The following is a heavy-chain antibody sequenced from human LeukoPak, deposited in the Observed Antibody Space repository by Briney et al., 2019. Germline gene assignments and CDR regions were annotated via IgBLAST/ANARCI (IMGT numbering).Heavy chain of an antibody. Sequence: GGSLRPSCAASGFTFSSYAMHWVRQAPGKGLEWVAVISYDGSNKYYADSVKGRFTISRDNSKNTLYLQMNSLRAEDTAVYYCASWWVGGAFDYWGQGTLVTVSS. J-gene: IGHJ4*02. D-gene: IGHD3-10*01. V-gene: IGHV3-30-3*01. CDR3: ASWWVGGAFDY. CDR1: GFTFSSYA. CDR2: ISYDGSNK.